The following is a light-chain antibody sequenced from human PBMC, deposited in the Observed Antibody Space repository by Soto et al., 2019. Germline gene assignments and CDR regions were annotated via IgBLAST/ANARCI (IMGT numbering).Light chain of an antibody. V-gene: IGLV2-14*01. J-gene: IGLJ2*01. CDR2: EVS. Sequence: QSALTQPASVSGSPGQSITIACTGSSSDVGGYNYVSWYQQHPGKVSELMIYEVSNRPSGVSNRFSGSKSGNTASLTISGLQAEDEADYSCSSYTSSNTLVFGGGTKLTVL. CDR1: SSDVGGYNY. CDR3: SSYTSSNTLV.